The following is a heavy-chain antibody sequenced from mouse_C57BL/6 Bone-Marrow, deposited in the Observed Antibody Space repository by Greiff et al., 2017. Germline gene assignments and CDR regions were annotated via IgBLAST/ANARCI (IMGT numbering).Heavy chain of an antibody. CDR3: AGLYSNCGGFAY. Sequence: QVHVKQSGPGLVQPSQSLSITCTVSGFSLTSYGVHWVRQSPGKGLEWLGVIWSGGSTDYNAAFISRLSISKDNSKSQVFFQMNSLQADDTAIYYCAGLYSNCGGFAYWGQGTLVTVSA. V-gene: IGHV2-2*01. CDR1: GFSLTSYG. CDR2: IWSGGST. D-gene: IGHD2-5*01. J-gene: IGHJ3*01.